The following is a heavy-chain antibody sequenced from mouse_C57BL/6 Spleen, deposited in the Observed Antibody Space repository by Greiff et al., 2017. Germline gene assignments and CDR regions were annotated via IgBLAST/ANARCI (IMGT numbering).Heavy chain of an antibody. V-gene: IGHV1-22*01. CDR1: GYTFTDYN. D-gene: IGHD1-1*01. CDR3: AKPPYYYGSSYGFDY. Sequence: VQLKESGPELVKPGASVKMSCKASGYTFTDYNMHWVKQSHGKSLEWIGYINPNNGGTSYNQKFKGKATLTVNKSSSTAYMELRSLTSEDSAVYYCAKPPYYYGSSYGFDYWDQGTTLTVSS. CDR2: INPNNGGT. J-gene: IGHJ2*01.